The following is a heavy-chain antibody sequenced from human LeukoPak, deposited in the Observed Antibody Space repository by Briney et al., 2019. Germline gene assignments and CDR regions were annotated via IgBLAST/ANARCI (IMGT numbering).Heavy chain of an antibody. CDR1: GFTFSDYY. CDR3: ARGHYYDSSGYYYVDAFDI. V-gene: IGHV3-53*01. Sequence: GGSLRLSCAASGFTFSDYYMSWVRQAPGKGLEWVSVIYSGGSTYYADSVKGRFTISRDNSKNTLYLQMNSLRAEDTAVYYCARGHYYDSSGYYYVDAFDIWGQGTMVTVSS. J-gene: IGHJ3*02. D-gene: IGHD3-22*01. CDR2: IYSGGST.